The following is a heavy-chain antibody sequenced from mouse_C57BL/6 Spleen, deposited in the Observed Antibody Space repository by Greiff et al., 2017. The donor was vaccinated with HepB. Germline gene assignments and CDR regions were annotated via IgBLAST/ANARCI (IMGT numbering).Heavy chain of an antibody. D-gene: IGHD1-1*01. V-gene: IGHV1-59*01. J-gene: IGHJ2*01. CDR1: GYTFTSYW. Sequence: VKLQQPGAELVRPGTSVKLSCKASGYTFTSYWMHWVKQRPGQGLEWIGVIDPSDSYTNYNQKFKGKATLTVDTSSSTAYMQLSSLTSEDSAVYYCARGGYYGSSYNYWGQGTTLTVSS. CDR3: ARGGYYGSSYNY. CDR2: IDPSDSYT.